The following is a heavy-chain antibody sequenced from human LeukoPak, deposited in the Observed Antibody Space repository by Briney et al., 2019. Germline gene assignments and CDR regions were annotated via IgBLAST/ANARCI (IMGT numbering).Heavy chain of an antibody. Sequence: GGSLRLSCAASGFTFSSYGMHWVRQAPGKGLEWVAGILNDGSDKHYSDSVKGRFTISRGNSKNTLYLQMNSLRAEDTAVYYCAKYKGAALYYHYGMDVWGQGTTVIVSS. V-gene: IGHV3-30*19. CDR2: ILNDGSDK. D-gene: IGHD6-13*01. CDR3: AKYKGAALYYHYGMDV. J-gene: IGHJ6*02. CDR1: GFTFSSYG.